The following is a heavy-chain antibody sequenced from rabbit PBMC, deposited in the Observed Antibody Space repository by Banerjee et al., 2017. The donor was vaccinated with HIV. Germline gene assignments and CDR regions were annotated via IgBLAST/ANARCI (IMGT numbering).Heavy chain of an antibody. CDR2: IYAGSSGST. J-gene: IGHJ4*01. CDR1: GFSFSSSYW. D-gene: IGHD1-1*01. CDR3: ARRSSASGADYSYPPYFNL. V-gene: IGHV1S45*01. Sequence: QEQLEESGGDLVKPEGSLTLTCTASGFSFSSSYWICWVRQAPGKGLEWIACIYAGSSGSTYYASWAKGRFTISKTSSTTVTLQMTSLTAADTATYFCARRSSASGADYSYPPYFNLWGQGTLVTVS.